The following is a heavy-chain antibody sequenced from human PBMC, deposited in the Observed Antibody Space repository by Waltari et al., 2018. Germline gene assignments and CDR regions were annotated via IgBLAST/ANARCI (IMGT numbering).Heavy chain of an antibody. CDR1: GYIFNSYV. D-gene: IGHD3-16*02. J-gene: IGHJ6*03. V-gene: IGHV1-18*01. Sequence: QVLLVESGTEVKKPGASVKVSCKASGYIFNSYVISWVRQAPGQGLEWMGWISADNGNTNYAQKFQGRLTMTTDTSTSTAYMELRGLRYDDTAVYYCARAVIPAAAPNYYYYYMDVWGNGTTVTVSS. CDR3: ARAVIPAAAPNYYYYYMDV. CDR2: ISADNGNT.